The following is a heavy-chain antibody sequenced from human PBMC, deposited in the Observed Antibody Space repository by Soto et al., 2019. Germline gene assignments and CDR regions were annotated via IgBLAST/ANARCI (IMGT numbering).Heavy chain of an antibody. CDR3: ARDLLHYDFWSGYSADFYYGMDV. CDR1: GFTFSSYE. CDR2: ISDSGNTI. J-gene: IGHJ6*02. D-gene: IGHD3-3*01. Sequence: PGGSLRLSCAASGFTFSSYEMHWVRQAPGKGLEWVSYISDSGNTIYYADSVKGRFTVSRDNAQNSVYLHRDNLRAEDTPVYYCARDLLHYDFWSGYSADFYYGMDVWGPGTTVTVSS. V-gene: IGHV3-48*03.